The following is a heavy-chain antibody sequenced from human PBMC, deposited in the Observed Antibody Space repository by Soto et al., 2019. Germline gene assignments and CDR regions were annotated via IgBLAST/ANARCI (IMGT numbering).Heavy chain of an antibody. CDR2: IIPIFGTA. D-gene: IGHD5-12*01. J-gene: IGHJ6*02. CDR1: GGTFSSYA. CDR3: ARYTITLYYYYYYGMDV. Sequence: GASVKVSCKASGGTFSSYAISWVRQAPGQGLEWMGGIIPIFGTANYAQKFQGRVTITADESTSTAYMELSSLRSEDTAVYYCARYTITLYYYYYYGMDVWGQGTTVTVSS. V-gene: IGHV1-69*13.